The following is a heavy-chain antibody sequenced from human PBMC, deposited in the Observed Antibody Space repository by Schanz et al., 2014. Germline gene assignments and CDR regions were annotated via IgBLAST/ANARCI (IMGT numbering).Heavy chain of an antibody. D-gene: IGHD1-26*01. V-gene: IGHV4-59*08. CDR2: IYHSGSP. Sequence: QVQLQESGPGLVKPSETLSLTCTVSGASISFYDWNWIRQSPGKGLEWIGYIYHSGSPIYNPSLQRRVTISIDQSKTQSSLKRGSVTAADTAMYFCARQGDVYRLDYWGQGTLVTVTS. CDR1: GASISFYD. CDR3: ARQGDVYRLDY. J-gene: IGHJ4*02.